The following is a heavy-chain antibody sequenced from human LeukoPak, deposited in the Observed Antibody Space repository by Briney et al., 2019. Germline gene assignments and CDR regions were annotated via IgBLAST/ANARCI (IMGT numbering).Heavy chain of an antibody. J-gene: IGHJ6*03. Sequence: ASVKVSCKASGYTFTSHDINWVRQATGQGLEWMGWMNPNSGNTGYAQKFQGRVTITRNTSISTAYMELSSLRSEDTAVYYCARGPAYSNYEAYYYYMDVWVKGTTVTVSS. CDR2: MNPNSGNT. CDR1: GYTFTSHD. V-gene: IGHV1-8*01. D-gene: IGHD4-11*01. CDR3: ARGPAYSNYEAYYYYMDV.